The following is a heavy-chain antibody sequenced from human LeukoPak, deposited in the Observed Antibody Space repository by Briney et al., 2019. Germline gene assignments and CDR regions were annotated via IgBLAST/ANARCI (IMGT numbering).Heavy chain of an antibody. Sequence: GGSLRLSCAASGFTFYDYAMHWVRQPPGKGLEWVSGISWNSGTIVYADSVKGRFTISRDNAKNSLYLQMNSLRAEDTALYYCAKDLSIGVAGTEGGYYNGMDVWGQGTTVTVSS. D-gene: IGHD6-19*01. J-gene: IGHJ6*02. V-gene: IGHV3-9*01. CDR3: AKDLSIGVAGTEGGYYNGMDV. CDR2: ISWNSGTI. CDR1: GFTFYDYA.